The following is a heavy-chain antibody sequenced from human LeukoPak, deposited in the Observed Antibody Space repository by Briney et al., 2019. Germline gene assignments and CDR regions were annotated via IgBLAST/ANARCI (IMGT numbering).Heavy chain of an antibody. Sequence: PGGSLRLSCAASGFTFSSYAMSWVRQAPGKGLEWVSAISGSGGSTYYADSVKGRFTISRDNSKNTLYLQMNSLRAEDTALYYCAQNGPFRAAADNYYYYYYMHVWGKGTTVTVSS. J-gene: IGHJ6*03. V-gene: IGHV3-23*01. CDR1: GFTFSSYA. D-gene: IGHD6-13*01. CDR3: AQNGPFRAAADNYYYYYYMHV. CDR2: ISGSGGST.